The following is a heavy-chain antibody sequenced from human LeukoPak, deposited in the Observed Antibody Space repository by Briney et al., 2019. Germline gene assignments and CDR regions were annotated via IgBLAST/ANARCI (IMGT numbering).Heavy chain of an antibody. CDR1: GYTLTSYC. J-gene: IGHJ4*02. Sequence: GASVKVSCKAPGYTLTSYCISWVRQAPGQGVEWMRWISAYNGNTNYAQKLEGRVTMTTDTSTSTAYMELRSLRSDDTAVYYCARLMTVTSFFDYWGQGTLVTVSS. V-gene: IGHV1-18*04. CDR2: ISAYNGNT. CDR3: ARLMTVTSFFDY. D-gene: IGHD4-11*01.